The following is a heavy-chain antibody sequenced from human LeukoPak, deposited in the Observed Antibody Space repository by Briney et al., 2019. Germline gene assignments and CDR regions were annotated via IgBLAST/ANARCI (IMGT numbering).Heavy chain of an antibody. Sequence: ASVKVSCKASGYTFTSYGISWVRQAPGQGLEWMGWISAYNGNTNYAQKLQGRVTMTTDTSTSTAYMELRSLRSDDTAVYYCARDLPRVSCSSTSCYYYYYMDVWGKGTTVTVSS. V-gene: IGHV1-18*01. J-gene: IGHJ6*03. D-gene: IGHD2-2*01. CDR3: ARDLPRVSCSSTSCYYYYYMDV. CDR2: ISAYNGNT. CDR1: GYTFTSYG.